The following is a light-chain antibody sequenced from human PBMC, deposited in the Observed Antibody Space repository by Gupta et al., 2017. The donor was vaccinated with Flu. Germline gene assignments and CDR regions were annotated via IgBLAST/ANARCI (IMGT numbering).Light chain of an antibody. CDR3: QPTDNDPPFT. J-gene: IGKJ3*01. Sequence: DIQLTQSPSSLSASVGDRVTITCRVSQGISNYLNWYRQKPGKVPKFLIYSASNWQSGVPSRFGGSGYGIYFTLTISSRQPEDVASYYGQPTDNDPPFTFGHGTKVDIK. CDR2: SAS. V-gene: IGKV1-27*01. CDR1: QGISNY.